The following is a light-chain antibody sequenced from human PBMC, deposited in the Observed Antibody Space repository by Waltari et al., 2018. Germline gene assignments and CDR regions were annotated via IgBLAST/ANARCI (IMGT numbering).Light chain of an antibody. V-gene: IGKV3-20*01. Sequence: EIVLTQSPGTLSLSPGERATLSCRASQSISRYLAWYQQKPGQAPRHLIYAASSRATGIPDRFSGSGSGTDFSLTISRLEPEDFAVYYCQNHERLPAMFGQGTKVEIK. CDR1: QSISRY. CDR2: AAS. CDR3: QNHERLPAM. J-gene: IGKJ1*01.